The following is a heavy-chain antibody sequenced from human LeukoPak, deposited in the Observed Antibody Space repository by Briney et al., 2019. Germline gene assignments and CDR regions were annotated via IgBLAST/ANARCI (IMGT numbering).Heavy chain of an antibody. J-gene: IGHJ4*02. Sequence: GGSLRLSCAASGFTFDDYGMSWVRQAPGKGLEWVSGINWNGGSTGYADSVKGRFTISRDNAKNSLYLQMNSPRAEDTALYYCATLGSAAAGRGYFDYWGQGTLVTVSS. V-gene: IGHV3-20*04. CDR2: INWNGGST. CDR3: ATLGSAAAGRGYFDY. D-gene: IGHD6-13*01. CDR1: GFTFDDYG.